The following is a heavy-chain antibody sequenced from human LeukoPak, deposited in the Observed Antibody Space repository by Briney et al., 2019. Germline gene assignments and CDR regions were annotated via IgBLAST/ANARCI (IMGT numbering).Heavy chain of an antibody. CDR3: AKDMLGAVAGTLDY. V-gene: IGHV3-30*02. CDR1: GFAFSSYG. D-gene: IGHD6-19*01. CDR2: IWYDGSNK. J-gene: IGHJ4*02. Sequence: GGSLRLSCAASGFAFSSYGMPWVRQAPGKGLEWVAVIWYDGSNKYYADSVKGRFTISRDNSKNTLYLQMNSLRAEDTAVYYCAKDMLGAVAGTLDYWGQGTLVTVSS.